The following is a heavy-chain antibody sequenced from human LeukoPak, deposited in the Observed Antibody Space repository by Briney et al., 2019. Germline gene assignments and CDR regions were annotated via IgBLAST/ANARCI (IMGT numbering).Heavy chain of an antibody. CDR1: GGSISNNNYY. J-gene: IGHJ4*02. D-gene: IGHD6-6*01. V-gene: IGHV4-39*01. CDR2: IYYSGST. Sequence: SETLSLTCTVSGGSISNNNYYWAWIRQPPGKGLECIGSIYYSGSTYYNPSLKSRLTLSVDTSKNQFPLKVSSVTAADTAVYYCARHNKDYSSSSPPAYFDYWGQGTLVTVSS. CDR3: ARHNKDYSSSSPPAYFDY.